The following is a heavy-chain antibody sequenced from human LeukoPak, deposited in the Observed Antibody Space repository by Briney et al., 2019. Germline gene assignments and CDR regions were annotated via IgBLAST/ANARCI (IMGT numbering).Heavy chain of an antibody. CDR1: GYTFTSYG. CDR3: ARSRRDGYVNDY. D-gene: IGHD5-24*01. J-gene: IGHJ4*02. V-gene: IGHV1-18*01. CDR2: ISAYNGNT. Sequence: GASVKVSCKASGYTFTSYGISWVRRAPGQGLEWMGWISAYNGNTNYAQKFQGRVTITADESTSTAYMELSSLRSEDTAVYYCARSRRDGYVNDYWGQGTLVTVSS.